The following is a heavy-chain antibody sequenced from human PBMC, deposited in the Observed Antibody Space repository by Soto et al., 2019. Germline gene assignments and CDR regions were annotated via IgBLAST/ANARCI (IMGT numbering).Heavy chain of an antibody. CDR2: IYYSGIT. CDR1: GGSISSGGYY. CDR3: AREGGLRFGMDV. Sequence: SETLSLTCTVSGGSISSGGYYWSWIRQHPGKGLEWIGYIYYSGITYYNPSLKSRVTISVDTSKNQFSLKLSSVTAADTAVYYCAREGGLRFGMDVWGQGTTVTVSS. J-gene: IGHJ6*02. V-gene: IGHV4-31*03. D-gene: IGHD3-16*01.